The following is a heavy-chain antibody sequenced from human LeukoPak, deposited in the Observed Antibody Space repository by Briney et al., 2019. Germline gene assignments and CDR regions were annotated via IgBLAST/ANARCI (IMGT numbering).Heavy chain of an antibody. CDR2: INHSGST. J-gene: IGHJ4*02. Sequence: SETLSLTCAVYGGSFSGYYWSWIRQPPGKGLEWIGEINHSGSTNYNPSLKSRVTISVDTSKNQFSLKLSSVAAADTAVYYCARASVTTIETNFDYWGQGTLVTVSS. D-gene: IGHD4-17*01. CDR1: GGSFSGYY. V-gene: IGHV4-34*01. CDR3: ARASVTTIETNFDY.